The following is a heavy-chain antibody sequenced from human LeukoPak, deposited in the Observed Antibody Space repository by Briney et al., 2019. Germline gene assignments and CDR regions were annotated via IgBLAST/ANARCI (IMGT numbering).Heavy chain of an antibody. CDR1: GFTFSSYW. Sequence: GGSLRLSCAASGFTFSSYWMSWVRQAPGKGLERVANIIQDGGEKNYVDSVKGRFTISRDNAKNSLYLQMNSLRVEDTAVYYCARGYNNALDYWGQGTLVTVSS. CDR2: IIQDGGEK. V-gene: IGHV3-7*04. J-gene: IGHJ4*02. D-gene: IGHD1-14*01. CDR3: ARGYNNALDY.